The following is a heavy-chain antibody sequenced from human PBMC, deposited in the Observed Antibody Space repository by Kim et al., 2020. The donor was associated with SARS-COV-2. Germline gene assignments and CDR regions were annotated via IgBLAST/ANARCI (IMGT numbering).Heavy chain of an antibody. CDR3: ATDEYSSSEGYGY. V-gene: IGHV3-30*02. D-gene: IGHD6-6*01. J-gene: IGHJ4*02. Sequence: YADSVKGRFTISRDNSKNTLYLQMNSLGAEDTAVYYCATDEYSSSEGYGYWGQGTLVTVSS.